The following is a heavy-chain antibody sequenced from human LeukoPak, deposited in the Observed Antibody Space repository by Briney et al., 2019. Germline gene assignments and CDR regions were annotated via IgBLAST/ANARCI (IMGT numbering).Heavy chain of an antibody. CDR2: IYYTGST. Sequence: SETLSLTCSVSGGSISSYYWSWIRQPPGKGLEWIGYIYYTGSTNYNPSLKSRVTISVDTSKNQFSLKLTSVTAADTAVYYCAREGPYDNVWGNYYNAFDVWGQGTLVTVSS. D-gene: IGHD3-16*01. J-gene: IGHJ3*01. CDR3: AREGPYDNVWGNYYNAFDV. V-gene: IGHV4-59*01. CDR1: GGSISSYY.